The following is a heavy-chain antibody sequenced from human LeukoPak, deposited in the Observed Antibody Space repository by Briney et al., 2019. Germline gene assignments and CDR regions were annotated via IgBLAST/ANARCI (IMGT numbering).Heavy chain of an antibody. CDR2: ISFRGGST. J-gene: IGHJ4*02. CDR3: ARDLNWETY. D-gene: IGHD1-1*01. CDR1: GFTFSNSG. V-gene: IGHV3-23*01. Sequence: PGGSLRLSCAASGFTFSNSGMSWVRQAPGKGLDWVSIISFRGGSTYYADSVKGRFTISRDSAKNSLYLQMNSLRAEDTAVYYCARDLNWETYWGQGTLVTVSS.